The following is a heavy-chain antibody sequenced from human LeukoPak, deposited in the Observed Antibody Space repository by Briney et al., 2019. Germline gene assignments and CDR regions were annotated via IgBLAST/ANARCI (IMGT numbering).Heavy chain of an antibody. D-gene: IGHD6-25*01. V-gene: IGHV3-48*01. Sequence: GGSLRLSCAASGFTLNNYNMNWVRQAPGKGLEWVSYISTHGSTIYYADSVKGRFNISRDNSKSTLYLQMNSLRAEDTAVYYCATGYQYYDYYYMDVWGKGTTVTISS. J-gene: IGHJ6*03. CDR1: GFTLNNYN. CDR2: ISTHGSTI. CDR3: ATGYQYYDYYYMDV.